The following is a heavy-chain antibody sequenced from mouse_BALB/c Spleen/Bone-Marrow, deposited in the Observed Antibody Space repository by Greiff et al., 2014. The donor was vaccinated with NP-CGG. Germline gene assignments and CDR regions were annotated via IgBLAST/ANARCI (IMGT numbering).Heavy chain of an antibody. Sequence: VQLQQPEAELVKPGASVKLSCTASGFNIKDTYIYWVKQRPEQGLEWVGRIDPANGNTKYDPKFQGKATIAADTSSNTAYLQLSSLTSEDTAVYYCSRGYYDYLFALDYWGHGTSVTVSS. CDR2: IDPANGNT. V-gene: IGHV14-3*02. CDR3: SRGYYDYLFALDY. J-gene: IGHJ4*01. D-gene: IGHD5-5*01. CDR1: GFNIKDTY.